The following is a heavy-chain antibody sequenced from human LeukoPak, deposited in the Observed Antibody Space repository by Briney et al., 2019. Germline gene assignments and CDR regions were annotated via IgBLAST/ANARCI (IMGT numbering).Heavy chain of an antibody. J-gene: IGHJ4*02. CDR2: ISSSSSTI. D-gene: IGHD6-13*01. CDR1: GFTFSSYS. Sequence: GGSLRLSCAASGFTFSSYSMNWVRQAPGKGLEWVSYISSSSSTIYYADSVKGRFTISRDNAKNSLYLQMNSLRAEDTAVYYCARALPSYSSSWYGGFSVGGFDYWGQGTLVTVSS. CDR3: ARALPSYSSSWYGGFSVGGFDY. V-gene: IGHV3-48*04.